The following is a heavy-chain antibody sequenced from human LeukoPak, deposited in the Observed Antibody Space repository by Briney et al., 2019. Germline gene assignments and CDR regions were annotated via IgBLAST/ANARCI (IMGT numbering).Heavy chain of an antibody. J-gene: IGHJ6*03. CDR2: VTGGGTG. V-gene: IGHV3-11*01. D-gene: IGHD7-27*01. CDR1: GFTFSDYH. CDR3: ARTGDGYYYYYMDV. Sequence: GGSLRLSCAASGFTFSDYHMSWIRQAPGEGLEWISYVTGGGTGYYADSVKGRFTISRDNVKNSVYLQMNSLRDDDTAVYYCARTGDGYYYYYMDVWGKGTTVTVSS.